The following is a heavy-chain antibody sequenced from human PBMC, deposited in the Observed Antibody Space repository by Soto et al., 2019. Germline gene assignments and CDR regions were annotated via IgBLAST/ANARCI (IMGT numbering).Heavy chain of an antibody. V-gene: IGHV3-13*01. CDR1: GFTFSSYD. CDR3: ARAVTPPHSWYFDL. CDR2: IGTAGDT. D-gene: IGHD2-21*02. Sequence: EVQLVESGGGLVQPGGSLRLSCAASGFTFSSYDMHWVRQATGKGLEWVSAIGTAGDTYYPGSVKGRFTISRENAKNSLYLQMNSLRAEDTAVYYCARAVTPPHSWYFDLWGRGTLVTVSS. J-gene: IGHJ2*01.